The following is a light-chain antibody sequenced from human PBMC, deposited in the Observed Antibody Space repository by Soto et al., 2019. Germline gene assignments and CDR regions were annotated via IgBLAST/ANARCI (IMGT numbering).Light chain of an antibody. V-gene: IGLV1-51*01. CDR1: SSNIGNNY. CDR2: DND. J-gene: IGLJ1*01. Sequence: VLTQPPSVSAAPGQKVTISCSGSSSNIGNNYVSWYQHLPGTAPKLLIYDNDKRPSGIPDRFSGSKSGASATLDITGLQTGDEADFYCLTWDSSLSVAVFGTGTKVTVL. CDR3: LTWDSSLSVAV.